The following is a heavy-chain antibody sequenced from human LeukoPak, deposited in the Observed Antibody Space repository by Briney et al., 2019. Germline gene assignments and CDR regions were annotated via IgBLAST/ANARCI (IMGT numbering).Heavy chain of an antibody. D-gene: IGHD3-16*01. Sequence: GGSLRLSCAASGFTFSSYGMHWVRQAPGKGLEWVAFIRYDGSNKYYADSVKGRFTISRDNSKNTLYLQMNSLRAEDTAVYYCARSLGTRTIFQGFEYWGQGTLVTVSS. CDR3: ARSLGTRTIFQGFEY. V-gene: IGHV3-30*02. J-gene: IGHJ4*02. CDR2: IRYDGSNK. CDR1: GFTFSSYG.